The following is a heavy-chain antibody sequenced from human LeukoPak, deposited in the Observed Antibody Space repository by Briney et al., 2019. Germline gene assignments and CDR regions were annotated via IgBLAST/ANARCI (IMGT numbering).Heavy chain of an antibody. D-gene: IGHD2-2*01. J-gene: IGHJ5*02. CDR3: ARVVTPRYCSTPSCYWKGWFDP. V-gene: IGHV1-69*13. CDR2: IIPIFGTA. Sequence: SVKVSCKASGGTFSSYTISWVRQAPGQGLEWMGGIIPIFGTASFAQKFQGRVTITADESTGTAYMELSSLRSEDTAVYYCARVVTPRYCSTPSCYWKGWFDPWSQGTLVTVSS. CDR1: GGTFSSYT.